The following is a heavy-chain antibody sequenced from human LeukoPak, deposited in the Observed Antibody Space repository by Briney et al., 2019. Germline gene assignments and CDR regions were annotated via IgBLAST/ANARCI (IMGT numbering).Heavy chain of an antibody. J-gene: IGHJ4*02. V-gene: IGHV3-23*01. CDR2: ISGSGGST. CDR1: GFTFSSYA. D-gene: IGHD3-16*02. CDR3: AKGEAMITFGGVIVTPRPSDY. Sequence: GGSLRLSCAASGFTFSSYAMSWVRQAPGKGLEWVSAISGSGGSTYYADSVKGRFTISRDNSKNTLYLQMNSLRAEDTAVYYCAKGEAMITFGGVIVTPRPSDYWGQGTLVTVSS.